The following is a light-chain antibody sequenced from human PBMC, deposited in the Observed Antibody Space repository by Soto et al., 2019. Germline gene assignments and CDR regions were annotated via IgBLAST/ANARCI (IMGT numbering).Light chain of an antibody. V-gene: IGKV3-20*01. Sequence: EIVLTQSPGTLSFSPGERATLSCRASHSVSSSYLAWYQQKPGQAPRLLIYGASSRATGIPDRFSGSGSGTEFSLTISGLQSEDFAVYFCHQYENWPKTFGQGTKVDIK. CDR1: HSVSSSY. CDR3: HQYENWPKT. J-gene: IGKJ1*01. CDR2: GAS.